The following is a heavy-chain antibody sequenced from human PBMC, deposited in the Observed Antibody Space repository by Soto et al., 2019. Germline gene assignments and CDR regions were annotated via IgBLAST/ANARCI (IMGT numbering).Heavy chain of an antibody. CDR2: INPNSGGT. J-gene: IGHJ3*02. Sequence: SVKGSCKASVYAFTGYYMHWVRQAPGQGLEWMGWINPNSGGTNYAQKFQGWVTMTRDTSISTSYMELSRLRSDDTAVYYCARGIVTDYGDSSDAFDIWGQGSMVTVSS. V-gene: IGHV1-2*04. CDR1: VYAFTGYY. D-gene: IGHD4-17*01. CDR3: ARGIVTDYGDSSDAFDI.